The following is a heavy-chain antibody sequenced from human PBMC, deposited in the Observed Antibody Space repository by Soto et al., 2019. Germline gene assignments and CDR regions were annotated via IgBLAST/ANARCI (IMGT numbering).Heavy chain of an antibody. D-gene: IGHD2-8*01. CDR1: GYIFTSCR. Sequence: ASVKVSCRASGYIFTSCRITWVRQAPGQGLEWMGWISGYNGDTNYAQKFQGRVSMTIDTSTTTAYMELRSLRSDDTAVYYCAKNGQPPYYYYGLDVWGQGTKVTVSS. CDR3: AKNGQPPYYYYGLDV. V-gene: IGHV1-18*01. CDR2: ISGYNGDT. J-gene: IGHJ6*02.